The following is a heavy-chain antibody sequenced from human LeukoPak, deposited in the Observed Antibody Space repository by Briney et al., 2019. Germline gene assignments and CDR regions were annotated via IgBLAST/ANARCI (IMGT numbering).Heavy chain of an antibody. D-gene: IGHD3-10*01. J-gene: IGHJ4*02. CDR2: IYNSGST. Sequence: SETLSLTCSVSGGSISRGSYYWHWIRQPAGKGLEWMGRIYNSGSTNYNPSLKSRVTISTDMSKNQFSLKLTSVTAADTAVYYCARQTFGVLYFDSWGQGTLAIVSS. CDR1: GGSISRGSYY. CDR3: ARQTFGVLYFDS. V-gene: IGHV4-61*02.